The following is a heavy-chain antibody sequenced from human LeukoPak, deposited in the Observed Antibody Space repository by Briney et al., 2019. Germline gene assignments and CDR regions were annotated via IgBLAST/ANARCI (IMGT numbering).Heavy chain of an antibody. J-gene: IGHJ5*02. Sequence: ASVKVSCKASGGTFSSYAISWLRQAPGQGLEWMGRIIPILGIANYAQKFQGRVTITADKSTSTAYMELSSLRSEDTAVYYCARDHGSCCWFDPWGQGTLVTVSS. D-gene: IGHD2-15*01. CDR2: IIPILGIA. CDR3: ARDHGSCCWFDP. CDR1: GGTFSSYA. V-gene: IGHV1-69*04.